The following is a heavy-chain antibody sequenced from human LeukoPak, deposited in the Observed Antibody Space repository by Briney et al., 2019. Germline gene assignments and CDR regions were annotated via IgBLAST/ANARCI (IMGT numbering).Heavy chain of an antibody. J-gene: IGHJ4*02. CDR2: ISSSGSTI. D-gene: IGHD1-26*01. CDR1: GFTFSSYE. Sequence: GGFLRLSCAASGFTFSSYEMNWVRQAPGKGLEWVSYISSSGSTIYYADSVKGRFTISRDNAKNSLYLQMNSLRAEDTAVYYCARDTKGGSYLVRAFDYWGQGTLVTVSS. V-gene: IGHV3-48*03. CDR3: ARDTKGGSYLVRAFDY.